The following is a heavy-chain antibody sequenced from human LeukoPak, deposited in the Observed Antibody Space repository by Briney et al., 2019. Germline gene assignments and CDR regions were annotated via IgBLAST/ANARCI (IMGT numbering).Heavy chain of an antibody. V-gene: IGHV3-30*02. CDR1: GFTVSSNY. CDR2: IRSDGSNK. Sequence: GGSLRLSCAASGFTVSSNYMSWVRQAPGKGLEWMAFIRSDGSNKYYADSVKGRFTISRDNAKNSLYLQMNSLRAEDTAVYYCALGSGIAAAIDYWGQGTLVTVSS. CDR3: ALGSGIAAAIDY. D-gene: IGHD6-13*01. J-gene: IGHJ4*02.